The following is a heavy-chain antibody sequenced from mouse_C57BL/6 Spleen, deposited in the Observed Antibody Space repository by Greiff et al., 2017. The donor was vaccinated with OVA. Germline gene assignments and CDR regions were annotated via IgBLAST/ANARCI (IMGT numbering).Heavy chain of an antibody. CDR2: IHPNSGST. V-gene: IGHV1-64*01. J-gene: IGHJ1*03. D-gene: IGHD1-1*01. CDR3: ARSLGITTVVARDWYVDV. Sequence: QVQLQQPGAELVKPGASVKLSCKASGYTFTSYWMHWVKQRPGQGLEWIGMIHPNSGSTNYNEKFKSKATLTVDKSSSTAYMQLSSLTSEDSAIYYCARSLGITTVVARDWYVDVWGTGTTVTVSS. CDR1: GYTFTSYW.